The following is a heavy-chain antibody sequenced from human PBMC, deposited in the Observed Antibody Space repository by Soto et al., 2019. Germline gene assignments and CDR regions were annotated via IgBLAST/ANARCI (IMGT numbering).Heavy chain of an antibody. V-gene: IGHV4-59*01. CDR2: IYYSGST. J-gene: IGHJ6*02. D-gene: IGHD3-9*01. CDR3: ARGTAYYDILTGYYYGMDV. CDR1: GGSISSYY. Sequence: PSETLCLTCTVSGGSISSYYWSWIRQPPGKGLEWIGYIYYSGSTNYNPSLKSRVTISVDTSKNQFSLKLSSVTAADTAVYYCARGTAYYDILTGYYYGMDVWGQGTTVTVS.